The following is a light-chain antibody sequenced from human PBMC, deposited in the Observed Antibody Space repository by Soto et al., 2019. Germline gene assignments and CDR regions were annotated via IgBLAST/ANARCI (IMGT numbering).Light chain of an antibody. V-gene: IGKV4-1*01. CDR2: WAS. Sequence: DIVMTQSPDSLAVSLGERATINCKSSQSVLSSSNNKNYLAWYQQRPGQPPKLLIYWASTRESGVPDRFSGSGSGTDVTLTITSLQAEDVAVYYCQQYESTPPTFGQGTKLEI. CDR1: QSVLSSSNNKNY. J-gene: IGKJ2*01. CDR3: QQYESTPPT.